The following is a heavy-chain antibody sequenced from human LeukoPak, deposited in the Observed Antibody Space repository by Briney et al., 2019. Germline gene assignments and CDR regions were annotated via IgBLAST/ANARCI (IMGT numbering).Heavy chain of an antibody. CDR2: IYYSGST. J-gene: IGHJ3*02. V-gene: IGHV4-39*01. D-gene: IGHD1-26*01. CDR3: ARSIVGATEVPFDI. CDR1: GGSISSSSYY. Sequence: SETLSLTCTVSGGSISSSSYYWGWIRQPPGKGLEWIGSIYYSGSTYYNPSLKSRVTISVDTSKNQFSLKLSSVTAADTAVYYCARSIVGATEVPFDIWGQGTMVTVSS.